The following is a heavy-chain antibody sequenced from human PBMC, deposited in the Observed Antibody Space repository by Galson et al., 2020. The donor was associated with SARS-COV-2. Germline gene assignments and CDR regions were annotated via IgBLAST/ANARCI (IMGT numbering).Heavy chain of an antibody. V-gene: IGHV1-18*01. CDR3: ARDWGSGSFGYYYYYGMDV. J-gene: IGHJ6*02. CDR1: GYTFTSYG. CDR2: ISAYNGNT. D-gene: IGHD1-26*01. Sequence: GESLKISCKASGYTFTSYGISWVRQAPGQGLEWMGWISAYNGNTNYAQKLQGRVTMTTDTSTSTAYMELRSLRSDDTAVYYCARDWGSGSFGYYYYYGMDVWGQGTTVTVSS.